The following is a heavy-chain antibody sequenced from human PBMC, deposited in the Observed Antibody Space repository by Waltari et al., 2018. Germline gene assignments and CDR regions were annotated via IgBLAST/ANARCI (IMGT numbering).Heavy chain of an antibody. CDR2: MNPNSGNT. CDR1: GYTFTSYD. D-gene: IGHD6-6*01. Sequence: QVQLVQSGAEVKKPGASVKVSCKASGYTFTSYDINWVRQATGQGLEWMGRMNPNSGNTGYAQKFQGRVNMTRNTSISTAYMELSSLRSEDTAVYYCARYSSSSGWYFDYWGQGTLVTVSS. V-gene: IGHV1-8*01. J-gene: IGHJ4*02. CDR3: ARYSSSSGWYFDY.